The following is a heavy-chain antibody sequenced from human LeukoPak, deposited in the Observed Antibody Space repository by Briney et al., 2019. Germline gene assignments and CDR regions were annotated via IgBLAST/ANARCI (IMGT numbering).Heavy chain of an antibody. CDR1: GFTFSSYG. CDR2: ISGSGGST. D-gene: IGHD3-3*01. J-gene: IGHJ4*02. Sequence: GGSLRLSCAASGFTFSSYGMSWVRQAPGKGLEWVSAISGSGGSTYYADSVKGRFTISRDNSKNTLYLQMNSLRAEDMAVYYCAKEYYDFWSGYPHDYWGQGTLVTVSS. CDR3: AKEYYDFWSGYPHDY. V-gene: IGHV3-23*01.